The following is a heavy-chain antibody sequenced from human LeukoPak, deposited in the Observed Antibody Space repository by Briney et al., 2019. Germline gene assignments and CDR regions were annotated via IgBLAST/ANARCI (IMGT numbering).Heavy chain of an antibody. CDR3: AKGGPEASAGLTWFDP. D-gene: IGHD1-14*01. CDR2: IYNSGST. CDR1: GGSVSRYY. Sequence: SETLSLTYTVSGGSVSRYYWSWIRQPPGKGLEWIGYIYNSGSTSYNPSLKSRVTISVDTSKNQFSLKLNYVTAADTAVYYCAKGGPEASAGLTWFDPWGQGTRVTVSS. V-gene: IGHV4-59*02. J-gene: IGHJ5*02.